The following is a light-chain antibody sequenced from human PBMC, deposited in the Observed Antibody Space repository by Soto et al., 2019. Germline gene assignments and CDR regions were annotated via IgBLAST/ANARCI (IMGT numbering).Light chain of an antibody. Sequence: DVVMTQSPLSLPVTVGQPASISCTSSQSLVSSDRKTYLSWLQQRPGQSPRRLIYKVSYRDSGVPDRFSGSGSGTDFTLKISRVEAEDVGVYYCMQGTHWPRTFGQGTKLEIE. V-gene: IGKV2-30*01. CDR1: QSLVSSDRKTY. J-gene: IGKJ2*01. CDR2: KVS. CDR3: MQGTHWPRT.